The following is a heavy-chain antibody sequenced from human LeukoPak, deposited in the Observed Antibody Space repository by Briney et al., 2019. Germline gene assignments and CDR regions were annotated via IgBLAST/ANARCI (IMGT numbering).Heavy chain of an antibody. CDR1: GFTFSSYD. J-gene: IGHJ5*02. Sequence: QPGGSLRLSCAASGFTFSSYDMHWVRQATGKGLEWVSGIGTAGDIYYPGSVKGRFTISRENAKNSLYLQMNSLRAEDTAVYYCAREMWELHNWFDPWDQGTLVTVSS. CDR3: AREMWELHNWFDP. D-gene: IGHD1-26*01. CDR2: IGTAGDI. V-gene: IGHV3-13*01.